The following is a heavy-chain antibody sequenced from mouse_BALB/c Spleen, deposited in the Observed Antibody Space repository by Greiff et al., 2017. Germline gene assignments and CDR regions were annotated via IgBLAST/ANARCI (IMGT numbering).Heavy chain of an antibody. Sequence: VQLQQPGAELVKPGASVKLSCKASGYTFTSYWMHWVKQRPGQGLEWIGEIDPSDSYTNYNQKFKGKATLTVDKSSSTAYMQLSSLTSEDSAVYYCARSEILPPTDDWGQGTTLTVSS. J-gene: IGHJ2*01. CDR1: GYTFTSYW. V-gene: IGHV1-69*02. CDR2: IDPSDSYT. CDR3: ARSEILPPTDD. D-gene: IGHD1-1*01.